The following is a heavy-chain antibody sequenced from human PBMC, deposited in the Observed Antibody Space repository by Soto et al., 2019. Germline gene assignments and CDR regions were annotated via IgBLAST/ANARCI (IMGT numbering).Heavy chain of an antibody. Sequence: SETLSLTCTVSGGSISSYYWSWIRQPPGKGLEWIGYIYYSGSTNYNPSLKSRVTISVDTSKNQFSLKLSSVTAADTAVYYCARLHPLSVTTDDAFDIWGQGTMVTVSS. V-gene: IGHV4-59*08. CDR1: GGSISSYY. CDR2: IYYSGST. J-gene: IGHJ3*02. CDR3: ARLHPLSVTTDDAFDI. D-gene: IGHD4-17*01.